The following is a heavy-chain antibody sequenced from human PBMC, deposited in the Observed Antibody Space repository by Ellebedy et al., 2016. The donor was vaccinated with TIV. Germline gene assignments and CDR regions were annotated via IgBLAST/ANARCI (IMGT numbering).Heavy chain of an antibody. CDR2: ISWNSSAI. V-gene: IGHV3-9*01. Sequence: PGGSLRLSCAASGFKFDDYAMHWVRQAPGKGLEWVSNISWNSSAIGYADSVKGRFTLSRDHAQNSLSLQMDSLRAEDTAIYYCVRDRGEGGLPSFFDLWGQGTLVTVSA. J-gene: IGHJ4*02. D-gene: IGHD3-16*01. CDR3: VRDRGEGGLPSFFDL. CDR1: GFKFDDYA.